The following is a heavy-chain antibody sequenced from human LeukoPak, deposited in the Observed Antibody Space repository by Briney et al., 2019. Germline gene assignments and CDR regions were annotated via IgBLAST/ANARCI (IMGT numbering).Heavy chain of an antibody. J-gene: IGHJ6*03. D-gene: IGHD4-11*01. V-gene: IGHV4-39*01. CDR3: ARHEYLQVTRNYYYYYMDV. Sequence: SETLSLTCTVSGGSISSRSYYWGWIRQPPGKGLEWIGSIYYSGSTYYNPSLKSRVTISVDTSKNQFSLKLSSVTAADTAVYYCARHEYLQVTRNYYYYYMDVWGKGTTVTVSS. CDR1: GGSISSRSYY. CDR2: IYYSGST.